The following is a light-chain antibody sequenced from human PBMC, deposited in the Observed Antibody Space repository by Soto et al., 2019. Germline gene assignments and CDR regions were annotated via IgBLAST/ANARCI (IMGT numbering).Light chain of an antibody. CDR3: QAWDSSVV. Sequence: SSELTQPPSVSVSPGQTASMTCSGDKLGGKYVCWYQQKPGQSPVLVIYDDSKRPSGIPERFSGSNSGNTATLTIRGTQAMDEADYYCQAWDSSVVFGGGTK. CDR2: DDS. J-gene: IGLJ2*01. V-gene: IGLV3-1*01. CDR1: KLGGKY.